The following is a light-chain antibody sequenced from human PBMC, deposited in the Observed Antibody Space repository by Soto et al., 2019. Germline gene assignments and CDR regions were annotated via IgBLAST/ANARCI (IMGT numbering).Light chain of an antibody. CDR1: SSNIGSNY. Sequence: QPVLTQPPSASGTPGQRVTISCSGSSSNIGSNYVYWYQQLPGTAPKLLIYRNNQRPSGVPDRFSGSKSGTSASLAISGLRSEDEADYYCAAWDDSLSASEVFGGGTQLTVL. J-gene: IGLJ3*02. CDR3: AAWDDSLSASEV. V-gene: IGLV1-47*01. CDR2: RNN.